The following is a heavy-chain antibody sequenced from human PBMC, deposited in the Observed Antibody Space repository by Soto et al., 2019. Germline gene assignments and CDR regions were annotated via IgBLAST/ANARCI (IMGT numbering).Heavy chain of an antibody. CDR3: ARDRATVTTSGNYYYYMDV. D-gene: IGHD4-17*01. CDR2: ISSSSSTI. V-gene: IGHV3-48*01. Sequence: PGGSLRLSCAAYGFTFSSYSMNWVRQAPGKGLEWVSYISSSSSTIYYADSVKGRFTISRDNAKNSLYLQMNSLRAEDTAVYYCARDRATVTTSGNYYYYMDVWGQGTTVTVSS. J-gene: IGHJ6*03. CDR1: GFTFSSYS.